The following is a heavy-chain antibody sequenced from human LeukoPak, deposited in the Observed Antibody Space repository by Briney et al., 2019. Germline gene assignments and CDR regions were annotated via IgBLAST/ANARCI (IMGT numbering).Heavy chain of an antibody. CDR1: GFTFSSYA. D-gene: IGHD1-26*01. V-gene: IGHV3-30-3*01. CDR3: AREYSGSYWPDY. J-gene: IGHJ4*02. CDR2: ISYDGSNK. Sequence: PGGSLRLSCAASGFTFSSYAMHWVRQAQGKGLEWVAVISYDGSNKYYADSVKGRFTISRDNSKNTLYLQMNSLRAEDTAVYYCAREYSGSYWPDYWGQGTLVTVSS.